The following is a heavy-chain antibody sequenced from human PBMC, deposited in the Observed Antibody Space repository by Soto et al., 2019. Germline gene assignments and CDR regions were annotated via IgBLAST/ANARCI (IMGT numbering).Heavy chain of an antibody. V-gene: IGHV3-23*01. CDR1: GFTFSNYF. D-gene: IGHD3-3*01. CDR2: ISGSGGST. Sequence: GGSLKLSCAVSGFTFSNYFMDWVRQDPGKGLEWVSGISGSGGSTYYADSVKGRFTISRDNSKNTVYLQANSLRVEDTAVYYCAKVSGFYPHYEVSDSWGQGSLVTVSS. J-gene: IGHJ5*01. CDR3: AKVSGFYPHYEVSDS.